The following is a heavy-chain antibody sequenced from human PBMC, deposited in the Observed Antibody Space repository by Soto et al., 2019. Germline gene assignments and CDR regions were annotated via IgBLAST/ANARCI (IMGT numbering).Heavy chain of an antibody. CDR3: ARLPREWLRHQFGYMDV. CDR1: GGSFGGYY. V-gene: IGHV4-34*01. CDR2: INHSGST. J-gene: IGHJ6*03. Sequence: SETLSLTCAVYGGSFGGYYWSWIRQPPGKGLEWIGEINHSGSTNYNPSLKSRVTISVDTSKNQFSLKLSSVTAADTAVYYCARLPREWLRHQFGYMDVWGKGTTVTVSS. D-gene: IGHD5-12*01.